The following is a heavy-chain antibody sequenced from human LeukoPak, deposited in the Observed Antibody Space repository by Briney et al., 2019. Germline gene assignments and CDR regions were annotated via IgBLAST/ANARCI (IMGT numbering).Heavy chain of an antibody. CDR3: ARAPEGYQPLLYYDY. Sequence: SETLSLTCTVSGGSISSYYWSWIRQPPGKGLEWIGYIYYSGSTNYNPSLKSRVTKSVDTSKNQFSLKLSSVTAADTAVYYCARAPEGYQPLLYYDYWGQGTLVTVSS. D-gene: IGHD2-2*01. J-gene: IGHJ4*02. CDR1: GGSISSYY. CDR2: IYYSGST. V-gene: IGHV4-59*01.